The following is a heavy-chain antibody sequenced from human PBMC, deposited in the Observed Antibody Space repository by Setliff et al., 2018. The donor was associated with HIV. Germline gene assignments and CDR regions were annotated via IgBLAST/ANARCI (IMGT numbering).Heavy chain of an antibody. D-gene: IGHD3-3*01. V-gene: IGHV1-2*02. Sequence: ASVKVSCKVYGYTLSELSIHWVRQAPGKGLEWMGWINPKSGGTKYAQRFQGRVAMTRDTSTRTVYMDLTRLRSDDTAVYYCAREGSNPFRYYDTWSGPSSGYFQHWGQGTLVTVSS. CDR3: AREGSNPFRYYDTWSGPSSGYFQH. J-gene: IGHJ1*01. CDR1: GYTLSELS. CDR2: INPKSGGT.